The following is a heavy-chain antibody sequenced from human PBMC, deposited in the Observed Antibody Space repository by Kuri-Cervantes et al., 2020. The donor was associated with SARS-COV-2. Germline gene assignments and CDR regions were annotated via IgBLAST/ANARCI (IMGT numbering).Heavy chain of an antibody. V-gene: IGHV4-59*01. CDR2: IYYSGST. CDR1: GGSISSYY. Sequence: SETLSLTCTVSGGSISSYYWSWIRQPPGKGLEWIGYIYYSGSTNYNPSLKSRVTISVDMSKNQFSLKLSSVTAADTAVYYCARDVPPRGGDYVGYYYYYGMDVWGQGTTVTVSS. J-gene: IGHJ6*02. CDR3: ARDVPPRGGDYVGYYYYYGMDV. D-gene: IGHD4-17*01.